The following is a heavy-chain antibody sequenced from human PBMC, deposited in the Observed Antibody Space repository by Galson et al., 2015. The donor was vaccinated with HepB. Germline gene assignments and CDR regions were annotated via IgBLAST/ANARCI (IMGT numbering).Heavy chain of an antibody. CDR2: IYYSGST. D-gene: IGHD3-3*02. J-gene: IGHJ5*02. CDR3: ARESSIWGGESRGRFDP. Sequence: SETLSLTCTISGGPISSTSYYWGWIRQPPGKGLEWIGSIYYSGSTHYNPSFKSRVTISVDTSKNQFSLKINSVTAADTAVYYCARESSIWGGESRGRFDPWGQGTLVTVSS. V-gene: IGHV4-39*02. CDR1: GGPISSTSYY.